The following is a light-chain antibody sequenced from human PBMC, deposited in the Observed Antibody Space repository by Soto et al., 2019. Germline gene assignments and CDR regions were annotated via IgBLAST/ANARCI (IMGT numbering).Light chain of an antibody. CDR3: RSYTSTSTLKL. CDR2: EVS. V-gene: IGLV2-14*03. Sequence: QSALTQPASVSGSPGQSITISCTGTSRDVGGYNYVSWYQQHPGKAPKLVIYEVSDRPSGVSIRFSGSKSGNTASLTISGLQAEDEADYYCRSYTSTSTLKLFGGGTKLTVL. J-gene: IGLJ2*01. CDR1: SRDVGGYNY.